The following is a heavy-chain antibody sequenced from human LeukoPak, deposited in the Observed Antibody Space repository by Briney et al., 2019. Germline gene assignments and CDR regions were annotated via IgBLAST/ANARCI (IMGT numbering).Heavy chain of an antibody. CDR1: GFTFSSYA. J-gene: IGHJ3*02. V-gene: IGHV3-23*01. Sequence: PGGSLRLSCAASGFTFSSYAMSWVRQAPGKGLEWVSSISTSGAGTSYADSVKGRFTISRDNSKNTLYLQMNSLRAEDTAVYYCAKATWWLPEVEAFDIWGQGTMVTVSS. CDR3: AKATWWLPEVEAFDI. D-gene: IGHD5-12*01. CDR2: ISTSGAGT.